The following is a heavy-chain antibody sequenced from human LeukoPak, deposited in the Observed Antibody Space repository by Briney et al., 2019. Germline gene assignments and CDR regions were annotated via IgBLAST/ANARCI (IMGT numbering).Heavy chain of an antibody. CDR1: EYTFTNYD. J-gene: IGHJ6*03. Sequence: ASVKVSCKASEYTFTNYDINRVRQATGQGLEWMGWMNPNSGNTGYAQKFQGRVTITRNTSISTAYMELSSVRSEDTAVYYCARGEWLFGNGSPYYYYYMDVWGKGTTVTVSS. CDR3: ARGEWLFGNGSPYYYYYMDV. V-gene: IGHV1-8*03. D-gene: IGHD3-3*01. CDR2: MNPNSGNT.